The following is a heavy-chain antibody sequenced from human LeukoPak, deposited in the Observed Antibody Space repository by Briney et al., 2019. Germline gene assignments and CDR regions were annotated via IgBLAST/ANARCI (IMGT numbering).Heavy chain of an antibody. J-gene: IGHJ4*02. D-gene: IGHD2-21*02. CDR1: GFTLSSYE. Sequence: GGSLRLSCAASGFTLSSYEMHWVRQAPGEGLVWVSRINSDGSRTGYADSVKGRFTISRDNAKNTMYLQMNSLRAEDTAIYYCARELPREVTLDYWGQGTLVTVSS. CDR3: ARELPREVTLDY. V-gene: IGHV3-74*01. CDR2: INSDGSRT.